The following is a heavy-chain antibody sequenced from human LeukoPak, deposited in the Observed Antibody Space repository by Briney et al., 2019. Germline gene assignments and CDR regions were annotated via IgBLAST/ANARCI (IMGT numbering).Heavy chain of an antibody. Sequence: PGGSLRLSCAASGFTFSSYSINWVRQAPGKGLEWVSSISSSSYIYYADSVKGRFTVSRDNAKNSLYLQMNSLRAEDTATYYCARSGVVVAALERGVANWFDPWGQGTLVTVSS. CDR2: ISSSSYI. V-gene: IGHV3-21*01. J-gene: IGHJ5*02. D-gene: IGHD2-15*01. CDR1: GFTFSSYS. CDR3: ARSGVVVAALERGVANWFDP.